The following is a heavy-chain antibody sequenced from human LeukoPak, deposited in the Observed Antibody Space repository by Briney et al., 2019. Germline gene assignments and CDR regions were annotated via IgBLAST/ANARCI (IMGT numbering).Heavy chain of an antibody. V-gene: IGHV3-7*03. D-gene: IGHD4-23*01. CDR2: IKQDGSEK. CDR3: AREVSYGGPDTYYYYYYGMDV. CDR1: GFSFSSYW. Sequence: GGSLRLSCATAGFSFSSYWMSWVRQAPGKGLEWVANIKQDGSEKYYVDSVKGRFTISRDNAKNSLYLQMNSLRAEDTAVYYCAREVSYGGPDTYYYYYYGMDVWGQGTTVTVSS. J-gene: IGHJ6*02.